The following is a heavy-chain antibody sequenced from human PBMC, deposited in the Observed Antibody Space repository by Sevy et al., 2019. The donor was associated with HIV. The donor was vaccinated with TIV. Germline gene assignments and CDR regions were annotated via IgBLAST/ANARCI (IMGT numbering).Heavy chain of an antibody. CDR1: GFTFSSYA. CDR2: ISGSGGST. Sequence: GGSPRLSCAASGFTFSSYAMSWVRQAPGKGLEWVSAISGSGGSTYYADSVKGRFTISRDNSKNTLYLQMNSLRAEDTAVYYGAKAVLLWFGELLSWGQGTLVTVSS. CDR3: AKAVLLWFGELLS. J-gene: IGHJ4*02. V-gene: IGHV3-23*01. D-gene: IGHD3-10*01.